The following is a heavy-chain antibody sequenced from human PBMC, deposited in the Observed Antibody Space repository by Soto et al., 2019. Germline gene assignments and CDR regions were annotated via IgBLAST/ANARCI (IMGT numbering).Heavy chain of an antibody. D-gene: IGHD3-3*01. CDR2: IYSSGNT. CDR3: ARGQRFSDWFEP. V-gene: IGHV4-4*07. CDR1: GGTISGYY. Sequence: SETLSLTCSVSGGTISGYYWTWIRQPAGKGLEWIGRIYSSGNTKYNPSLQSRVTMSLDTSNNQFSLRLTSVTAADTAVYYCARGQRFSDWFEPWGQGTLVTVYS. J-gene: IGHJ5*02.